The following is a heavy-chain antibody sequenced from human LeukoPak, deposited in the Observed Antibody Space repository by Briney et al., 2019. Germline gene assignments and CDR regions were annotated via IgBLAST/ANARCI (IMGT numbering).Heavy chain of an antibody. Sequence: PGGSLRLSCAASGFTLSSYWMHWVRQAPGKGLVWVSRINSDGSSTSYADSVKGRFTISRDNAKNTLYLQMNSLRAEDTAVYYCARGADSSSGHYWGQGTLVTVSS. CDR1: GFTLSSYW. CDR3: ARGADSSSGHY. CDR2: INSDGSST. J-gene: IGHJ4*02. V-gene: IGHV3-74*01. D-gene: IGHD6-13*01.